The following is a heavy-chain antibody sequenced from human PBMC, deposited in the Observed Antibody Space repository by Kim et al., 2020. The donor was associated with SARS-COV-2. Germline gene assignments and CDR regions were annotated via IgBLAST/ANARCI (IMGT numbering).Heavy chain of an antibody. CDR2: IHKTGTT. CDR3: AVGAGWLIDY. Sequence: SETLSLTCTVSGDSINDNWWSWSRQSPERGLEWIGYIHKTGTTNYNTSLNSRVTMSLDMSKRQSSLKLSSVTAADTAVYYCAVGAGWLIDYWGPGTLVTV. V-gene: IGHV4-4*08. J-gene: IGHJ4*02. CDR1: GDSINDNW. D-gene: IGHD6-19*01.